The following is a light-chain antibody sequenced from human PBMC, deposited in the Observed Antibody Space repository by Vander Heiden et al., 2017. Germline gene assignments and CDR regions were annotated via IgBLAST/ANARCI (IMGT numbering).Light chain of an antibody. Sequence: DSQMTQLPSSLAASVGDRVTITCQASQDISNYLNWYQQKPVKAPKRLIYDASNLETGDPARFSGSGSGTDFTFTISSLQPEDIATYYCQQYDNLPYTFGQWTKLEIK. CDR3: QQYDNLPYT. CDR2: DAS. CDR1: QDISNY. J-gene: IGKJ2*01. V-gene: IGKV1-33*01.